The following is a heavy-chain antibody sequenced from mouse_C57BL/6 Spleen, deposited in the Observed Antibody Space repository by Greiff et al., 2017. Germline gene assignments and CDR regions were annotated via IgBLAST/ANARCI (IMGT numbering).Heavy chain of an antibody. V-gene: IGHV3-6*01. J-gene: IGHJ3*01. CDR1: GYSITSGYY. D-gene: IGHD1-1*01. CDR3: ARLGFWGSSGLAY. CDR2: ISYDGSN. Sequence: EVKLQESGPGLVKPSQSLSLTCSVTGYSITSGYYWNWIRQFPGNKLEWMGYISYDGSNNYNPPLKNRIPITRDTSKNQFFLKLNSVTTKNTATYYCARLGFWGSSGLAYWGQGTLVTVSA.